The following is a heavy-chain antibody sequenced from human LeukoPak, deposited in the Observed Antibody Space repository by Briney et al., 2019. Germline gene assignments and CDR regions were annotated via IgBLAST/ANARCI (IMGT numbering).Heavy chain of an antibody. Sequence: PSETLSLTCAVYGGSFSGYYWSWIRQPPGKWLEWIGEINHSGSTNYNPSLKSRVTISVDASKNQFSLKLSSVTAADTAVYYCARDRGTVTPTYYYYYYMDVWGKGTTVTVSS. J-gene: IGHJ6*03. D-gene: IGHD4-17*01. CDR2: INHSGST. CDR3: ARDRGTVTPTYYYYYYMDV. CDR1: GGSFSGYY. V-gene: IGHV4-34*01.